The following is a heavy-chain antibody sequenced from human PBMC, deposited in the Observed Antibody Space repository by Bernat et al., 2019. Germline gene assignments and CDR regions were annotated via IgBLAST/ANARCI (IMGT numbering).Heavy chain of an antibody. CDR2: ISYDGSNK. CDR3: ARDLKAAAYINYGMDV. V-gene: IGHV3-30*03. J-gene: IGHJ6*02. D-gene: IGHD6-13*01. CDR1: GFTFSSYG. Sequence: QVQLVESGGGVVQPGRSLRLSCAASGFTFSSYGMHWVRQAPGKGLEWVAVISYDGSNKYYADSVKGRFTISRDNSKKTLYLQMNSLRAEDTAVYYCARDLKAAAYINYGMDVWGQGTTVTVSS.